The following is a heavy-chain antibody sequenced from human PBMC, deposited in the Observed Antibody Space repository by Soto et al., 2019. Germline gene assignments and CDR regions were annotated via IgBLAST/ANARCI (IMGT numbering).Heavy chain of an antibody. J-gene: IGHJ4*02. D-gene: IGHD2-8*02. CDR3: AREVSGTGAFDY. Sequence: QVQLEQSGPGLVKPSQTLSLTCNISGGSITSTNHYWSWIRQSPREGLEWIGYIFDSGPTHYNPSFEGRVTILRDTSQSQFSLTMHSVTVADSAVYYCAREVSGTGAFDYWGRGTLVTVSS. CDR2: IFDSGPT. V-gene: IGHV4-31*02. CDR1: GGSITSTNHY.